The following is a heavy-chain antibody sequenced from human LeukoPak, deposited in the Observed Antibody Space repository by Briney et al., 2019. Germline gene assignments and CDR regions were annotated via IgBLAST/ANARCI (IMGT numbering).Heavy chain of an antibody. D-gene: IGHD5-18*01. CDR3: AREGVDTAMAIDY. Sequence: GGSLRLSCAASGFTVSSNYMSWVRQAPGKGLEWVSVIYSGGSTYYADSVKGRFTISRDNSKNTLYLQMNSLRAEDTAVYYCAREGVDTAMAIDYWGQGTLVTVSS. J-gene: IGHJ4*02. V-gene: IGHV3-53*01. CDR2: IYSGGST. CDR1: GFTVSSNY.